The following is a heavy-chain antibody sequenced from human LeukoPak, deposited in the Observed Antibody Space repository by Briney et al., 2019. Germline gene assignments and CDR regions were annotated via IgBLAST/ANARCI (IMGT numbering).Heavy chain of an antibody. Sequence: GGSLRLSCAASGFTFSSYGMSWVRQAPGKWLEWVSAISGSGGSTYYAHSVKGRFIISRDNSKNSLYLQMNSLRAEDTAVYYCAKDHRIVVLPAAAFDPWGQGTLVTVSS. CDR2: ISGSGGST. D-gene: IGHD2-2*01. J-gene: IGHJ5*02. CDR3: AKDHRIVVLPAAAFDP. CDR1: GFTFSSYG. V-gene: IGHV3-23*01.